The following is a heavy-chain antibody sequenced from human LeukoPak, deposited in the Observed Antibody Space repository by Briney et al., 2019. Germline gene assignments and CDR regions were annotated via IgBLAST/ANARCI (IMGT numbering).Heavy chain of an antibody. D-gene: IGHD6-13*01. CDR1: GFTFSSYG. J-gene: IGHJ3*02. CDR3: ARAAEEQQLSI. CDR2: IWYDGSNK. V-gene: IGHV3-33*01. Sequence: GGSLRLSCAASGFTFSSYGMHWVRQAPGKGLEWVAVIWYDGSNKYYADSVKGRFTISRDNSKNTLYLQMNSLRAEDTAVYYCARAAEEQQLSIRGQGTMVTVSS.